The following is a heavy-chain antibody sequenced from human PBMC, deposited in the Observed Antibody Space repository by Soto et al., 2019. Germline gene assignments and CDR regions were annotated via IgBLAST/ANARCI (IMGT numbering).Heavy chain of an antibody. CDR3: ARGLEEFTIFGVVMYFDY. Sequence: GGSLRLSCAASGFTFSSYWMSWVRQAPGKGLEWVANIKQDGSEKYYVDSVKGRFTISRDNAKNSLYLQMNSLRAEDTAVYYCARGLEEFTIFGVVMYFDYWGQGTLVTVSS. CDR1: GFTFSSYW. V-gene: IGHV3-7*04. J-gene: IGHJ4*02. CDR2: IKQDGSEK. D-gene: IGHD3-3*01.